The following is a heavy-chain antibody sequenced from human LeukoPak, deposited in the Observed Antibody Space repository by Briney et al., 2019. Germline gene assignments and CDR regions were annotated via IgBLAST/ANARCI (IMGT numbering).Heavy chain of an antibody. Sequence: QPGGSLRLSCAASGLTFSRYAMSWVRQAPGKGLEWVSGVSTSGGSTYYADSVKGRFTISRDNSKNTLHLQMNSLRAEDTAMYYCAKQAYDSPRTDFDYWGQGTLVTVSS. CDR1: GLTFSRYA. D-gene: IGHD3-22*01. J-gene: IGHJ4*02. CDR3: AKQAYDSPRTDFDY. V-gene: IGHV3-23*01. CDR2: VSTSGGST.